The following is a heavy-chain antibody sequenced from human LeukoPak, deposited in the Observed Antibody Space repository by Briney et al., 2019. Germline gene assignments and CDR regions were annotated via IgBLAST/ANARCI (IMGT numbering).Heavy chain of an antibody. Sequence: PGGSLRLSCAASGFTFSSYSMNWVRQAPGKGLEWVSSISSSSYIYYADSVKGRFTISRDNAKNSLYLQMNSLRAEDTAVYYCARDLTVTTRDDYWGQGTLVTVSS. D-gene: IGHD4-17*01. CDR3: ARDLTVTTRDDY. J-gene: IGHJ4*02. CDR1: GFTFSSYS. CDR2: ISSSSYI. V-gene: IGHV3-21*01.